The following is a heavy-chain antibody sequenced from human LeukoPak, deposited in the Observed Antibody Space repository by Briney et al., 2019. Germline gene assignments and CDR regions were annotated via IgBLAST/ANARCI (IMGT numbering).Heavy chain of an antibody. CDR2: SYSSGSP. J-gene: IGHJ4*02. D-gene: IGHD3-22*01. CDR1: GGSISSGSYY. CDR3: ARGGYIYYAGSGYYFFDY. Sequence: SQTLSLTCTVSGGSISSGSYYWSWVRQPAGKGLEWIGRSYSSGSPNYNPSLKSRVTISVDTSKNQFSLKLSSVTAADTAVYYCARGGYIYYAGSGYYFFDYWGQGTLVTVSS. V-gene: IGHV4-61*02.